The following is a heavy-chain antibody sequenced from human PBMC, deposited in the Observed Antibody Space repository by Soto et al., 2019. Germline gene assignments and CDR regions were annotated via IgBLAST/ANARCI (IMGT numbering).Heavy chain of an antibody. V-gene: IGHV2-5*02. CDR2: IYWDDDK. CDR3: AHSGYDFWSGYPGNTFDY. J-gene: IGHJ4*02. D-gene: IGHD3-3*01. CDR1: GFSLSTSGVG. Sequence: QITLKESGPTLVKPTQTLTLTCTFSGFSLSTSGVGVGWIRQPPGKALEWLALIYWDDDKRYSPSLKSRLTSTKDSSKNQVVLTMTNMDPVDTATYYCAHSGYDFWSGYPGNTFDYWGQGTLVTVSS.